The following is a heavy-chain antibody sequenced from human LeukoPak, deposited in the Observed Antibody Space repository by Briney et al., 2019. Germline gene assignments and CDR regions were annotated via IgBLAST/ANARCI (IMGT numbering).Heavy chain of an antibody. CDR3: AGLSSWTFDP. D-gene: IGHD6-13*01. CDR1: GFTFSSYA. V-gene: IGHV3-23*01. CDR2: ISGSGGST. J-gene: IGHJ5*02. Sequence: GGSLRLSRAASGFTFSSYAMSWVRQAPGKGLEWVSAISGSGGSTYYADSVKGRFTISRDNSKNTLYLQMSSLRAEDTAVYYCAGLSSWTFDPWGQGTLVTVSS.